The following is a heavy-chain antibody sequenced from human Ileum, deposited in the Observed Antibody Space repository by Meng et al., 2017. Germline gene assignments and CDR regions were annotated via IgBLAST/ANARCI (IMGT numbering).Heavy chain of an antibody. J-gene: IGHJ4*02. CDR1: GDSISSSNL. CDR2: IFHTGST. V-gene: IGHV4-4*02. CDR3: ATNKNKKIDY. Sequence: QVPLQGSRPGLVEPSGTLSLTCVVSGDSISSSNLWNWVRQPPGKGLEWIGEIFHTGSTNYNPSLKSRVTISADKSKNQFSLNLSSVTAADTAVYYCATNKNKKIDYWGQGTLVTVSS. D-gene: IGHD2/OR15-2a*01.